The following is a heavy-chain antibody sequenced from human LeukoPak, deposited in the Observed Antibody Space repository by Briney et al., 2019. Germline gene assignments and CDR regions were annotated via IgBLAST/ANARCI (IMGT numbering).Heavy chain of an antibody. J-gene: IGHJ3*02. CDR2: IRGGGVGT. CDR3: ARDPHGDYVGPFEM. CDR1: GFTFSSYA. D-gene: IGHD4-17*01. V-gene: IGHV3-23*01. Sequence: PGGSLRLSCTASGFTFSSYAMTWVRQAPGRGREWVSAIRGGGVGTHYADSVKGGFTISRDNSKNTLFLQMNNLRAEDTAVYYCARDPHGDYVGPFEMWGPGTMVTVS.